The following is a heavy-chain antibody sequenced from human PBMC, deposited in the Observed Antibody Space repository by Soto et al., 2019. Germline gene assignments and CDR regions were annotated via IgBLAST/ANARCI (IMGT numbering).Heavy chain of an antibody. CDR2: ISGYNGDT. CDR3: AKNGQPPYYYYGLDV. CDR1: GYTFTRYG. J-gene: IGHJ6*02. Sequence: QGHLVQSGAEVKKPEASVKVSCKASGYTFTRYGSSWVRQAPGQGLEWMGWISGYNGDTNYAQNLQGRVTMTIDTSTSTAYMELRSLTSDDTAVYYCAKNGQPPYYYYGLDVWGQGTTVTVSS. V-gene: IGHV1-18*01. D-gene: IGHD2-8*01.